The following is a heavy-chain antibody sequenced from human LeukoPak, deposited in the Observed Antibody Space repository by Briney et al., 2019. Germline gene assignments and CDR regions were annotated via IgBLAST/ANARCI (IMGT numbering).Heavy chain of an antibody. CDR2: LYISETT. Sequence: SETLSLTCTVSGGSISSDYWTWIRQPAGKGLEWIGRLYISETTIYSPSLKSRVTMSVDMSNNQFSLKLTSVTAADTAVYYCARVTSRLGWFDPWGQGTLVTVSS. V-gene: IGHV4-4*07. J-gene: IGHJ5*02. CDR1: GGSISSDY. D-gene: IGHD1-14*01. CDR3: ARVTSRLGWFDP.